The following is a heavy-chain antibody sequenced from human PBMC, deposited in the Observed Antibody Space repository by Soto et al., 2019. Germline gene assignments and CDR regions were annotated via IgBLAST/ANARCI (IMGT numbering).Heavy chain of an antibody. CDR1: GFNFGDFA. CDR3: GRSLLSGPDY. CDR2: IRSKPYGGTP. D-gene: IGHD2-15*01. V-gene: IGHV3-49*04. Sequence: PGGSLRLSGTVSGFNFGDFAVNWARQAPGKGLEWIGFIRSKPYGGTPEYAASVNGRFTISRDDCKSIAYLQMSSLKTEDTAVYFSGRSLLSGPDYWGQGTMVTVYS. J-gene: IGHJ4*02.